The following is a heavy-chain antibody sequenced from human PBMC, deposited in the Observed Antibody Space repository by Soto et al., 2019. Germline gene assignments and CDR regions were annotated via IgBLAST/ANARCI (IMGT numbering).Heavy chain of an antibody. CDR2: ISYGGGTT. Sequence: PGGSLRLSCAASGFTFSSYAMKWVRQAPGKGLEWVSGISYGGGTTYYADSVKGRFTISRDNSKNTLYLQMNSLRAEDTAVYYCAKNPGYYYDSTGYHFDYWGQGTLVTVSS. CDR3: AKNPGYYYDSTGYHFDY. CDR1: GFTFSSYA. V-gene: IGHV3-23*01. D-gene: IGHD3-22*01. J-gene: IGHJ4*02.